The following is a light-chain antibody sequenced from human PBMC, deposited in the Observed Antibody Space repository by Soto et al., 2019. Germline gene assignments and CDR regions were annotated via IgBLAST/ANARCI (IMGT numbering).Light chain of an antibody. CDR1: QSVSSSY. V-gene: IGKV3-20*01. Sequence: EIVLTQSPGTLFLSPRERATLSCKASQSVSSSYLAWSQQKPGQAPSLLIYGASSRATGIPDTFSGSASGQDLTFTICRLEPEDFAVYYWQQYGSTVCMFVQGTKVDIK. CDR3: QQYGSTVCM. J-gene: IGKJ1*01. CDR2: GAS.